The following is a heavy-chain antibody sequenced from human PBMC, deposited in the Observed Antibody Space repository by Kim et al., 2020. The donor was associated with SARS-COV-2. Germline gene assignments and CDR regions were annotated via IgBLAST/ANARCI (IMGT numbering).Heavy chain of an antibody. CDR2: IYYSGST. CDR1: GGSISSYY. CDR3: ARGMHYDILTGYYSPFDY. D-gene: IGHD3-9*01. J-gene: IGHJ4*02. V-gene: IGHV4-59*13. Sequence: SETLSLTCTVSGGSISSYYWSWIRQPPGKGLEWIGYIYYSGSTNYNPSLKSRVTISVDTSKNQFSLKLSSVTAADTAVYYCARGMHYDILTGYYSPFDYWGQGTLVTVSS.